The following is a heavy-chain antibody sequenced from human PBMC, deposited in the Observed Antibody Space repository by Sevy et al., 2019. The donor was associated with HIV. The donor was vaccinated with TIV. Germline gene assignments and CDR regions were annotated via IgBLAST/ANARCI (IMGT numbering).Heavy chain of an antibody. CDR2: IYPSGST. CDR1: GGSISSGGYY. J-gene: IGHJ5*02. CDR3: ARVRTAAAGTGVGWFDP. Sequence: SETLSRTCSVSGGSISSGGYYWSWIRQTAGEGLEWIGRIYPSGSTNYRPSLKSRVTMSIDTSKNQFSLKLSSVTAADTAVYYCARVRTAAAGTGVGWFDPWGQGTLVTVSS. D-gene: IGHD6-13*01. V-gene: IGHV4-61*02.